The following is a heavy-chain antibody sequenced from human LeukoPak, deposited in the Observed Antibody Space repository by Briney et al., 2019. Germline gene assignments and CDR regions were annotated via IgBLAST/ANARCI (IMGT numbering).Heavy chain of an antibody. Sequence: SETLSLTCTVSGGSISSYYWSWIRQPAGKGLEWIGRIYTSGSTNYNPSLKSRVTMSVDTSKNQFSLKLSSLTAADTAVYYCARHCSGGTCYGAFDYWGQGTLVTVSS. CDR3: ARHCSGGTCYGAFDY. CDR2: IYTSGST. V-gene: IGHV4-4*07. D-gene: IGHD2-15*01. J-gene: IGHJ4*02. CDR1: GGSISSYY.